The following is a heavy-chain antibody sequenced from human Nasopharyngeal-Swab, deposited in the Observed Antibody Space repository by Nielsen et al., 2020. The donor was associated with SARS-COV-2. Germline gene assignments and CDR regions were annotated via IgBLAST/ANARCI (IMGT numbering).Heavy chain of an antibody. Sequence: SVKVSCKASGGTFGSYAISWVRQAPGQGLEWMGRIIPILGIANYAQKFQGRVTITADKSTSTAYMELSSLRSEDTAVYYCARVSGYCSSTSCIYYYYYYGMDVWGQGTTVTVSS. CDR1: GGTFGSYA. J-gene: IGHJ6*02. D-gene: IGHD2-2*01. CDR3: ARVSGYCSSTSCIYYYYYYGMDV. CDR2: IIPILGIA. V-gene: IGHV1-69*04.